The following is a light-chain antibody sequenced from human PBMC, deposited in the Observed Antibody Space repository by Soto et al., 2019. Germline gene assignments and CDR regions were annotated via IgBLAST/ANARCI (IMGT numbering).Light chain of an antibody. CDR1: ESVRNNS. Sequence: ELVLTQSPGTLSLSPGERATLSCRASESVRNNSLAWYQQHPVQAPRLLIFGASSRATGIPDRFTGSGSGADFSLTISRLEPEDSAVYFCHHYGYGADTFGKGTKLEIK. CDR2: GAS. CDR3: HHYGYGADT. J-gene: IGKJ2*01. V-gene: IGKV3-20*01.